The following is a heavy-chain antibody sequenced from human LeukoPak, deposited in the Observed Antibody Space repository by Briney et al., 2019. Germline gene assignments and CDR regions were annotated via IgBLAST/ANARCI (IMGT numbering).Heavy chain of an antibody. D-gene: IGHD6-13*01. V-gene: IGHV1-3*01. CDR3: ARVKFSSSWYVWYFDL. J-gene: IGHJ2*01. Sequence: GASVKVSCKATGYTFTSYAMHWVRQAPGQRLEWMGWINAGNGNTKYSQKFQGRVTITRDTSASTAYMELSSLRSEDTAVYYCARVKFSSSWYVWYFDLWGRGTLVTVSS. CDR2: INAGNGNT. CDR1: GYTFTSYA.